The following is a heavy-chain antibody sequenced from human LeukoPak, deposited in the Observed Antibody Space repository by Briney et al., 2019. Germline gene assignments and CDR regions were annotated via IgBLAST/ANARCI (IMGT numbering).Heavy chain of an antibody. V-gene: IGHV4-34*01. CDR1: GGSFSGYY. CDR3: ATQAAAYDY. CDR2: INHSGST. Sequence: SETLSLTCAVYGGSFSGYYWSLIRQPPGKGLEWIGEINHSGSTNYNPPLKSRVTISVDTSKNQFSLKLSSVTAADTAVYYCATQAAAYDYWGQGTLVTVSS. J-gene: IGHJ4*02. D-gene: IGHD6-25*01.